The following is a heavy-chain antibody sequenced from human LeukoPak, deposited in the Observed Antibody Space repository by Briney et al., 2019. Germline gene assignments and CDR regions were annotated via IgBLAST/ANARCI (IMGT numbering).Heavy chain of an antibody. CDR1: GFTFSSYA. CDR3: VRFAHCGGDCYYFDY. D-gene: IGHD2-21*01. J-gene: IGHJ4*02. Sequence: PGGSLRLSCAASGFTFSSYAMHWVRQAPGKGLEWVSVISISSSYMYYADSLKGRFTISRDNAKNSLYLQMDSLRAEDTAVYYCVRFAHCGGDCYYFDYWGQGILVTVSS. CDR2: ISISSSYM. V-gene: IGHV3-21*01.